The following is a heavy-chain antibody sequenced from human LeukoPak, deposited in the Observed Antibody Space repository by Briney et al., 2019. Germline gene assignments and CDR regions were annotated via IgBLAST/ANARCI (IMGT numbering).Heavy chain of an antibody. D-gene: IGHD5-12*01. CDR1: GGSISSYY. CDR3: ARVYSGYDLPGSLANYYFDY. J-gene: IGHJ4*02. V-gene: IGHV4-4*07. CDR2: FYSGGSA. Sequence: SSETLSLTCTVSGGSISSYYWSWIRQPAGKGLEWIGRFYSGGSADYNPSLKSRVTMSVDTSKNQFSLKLSSVTAADTAMYYCARVYSGYDLPGSLANYYFDYWGQGTLVTVSS.